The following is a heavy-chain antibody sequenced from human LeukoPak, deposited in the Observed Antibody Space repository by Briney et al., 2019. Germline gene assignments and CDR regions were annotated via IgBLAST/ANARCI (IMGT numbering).Heavy chain of an antibody. V-gene: IGHV1-24*01. CDR1: GYTHTELS. J-gene: IGHJ6*02. D-gene: IGHD5-18*01. CDR2: FDPEDGET. Sequence: GASVNVSCKVSGYTHTELSMHWVRQAPGKGLEWMGGFDPEDGETIYAQKFQGRVTMTEDTSTDTAYMELSSLRSEDTAVYYCARERDSYAKRYYYYYGMDVWGQGTTVTVSS. CDR3: ARERDSYAKRYYYYYGMDV.